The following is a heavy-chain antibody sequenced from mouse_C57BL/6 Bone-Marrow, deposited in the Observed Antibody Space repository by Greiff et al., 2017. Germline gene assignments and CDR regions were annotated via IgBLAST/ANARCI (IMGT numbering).Heavy chain of an antibody. V-gene: IGHV1-72*01. J-gene: IGHJ2*01. CDR3: ARYGATVVAFDY. Sequence: QVQLQQPGAELVKPGASVKLSCKASGYTFTSYWMHWVKQRPGRGLAWIGRIDPNSGGTKYNEKFKSKATLTVDTPSSPAYMQLRSLTSEDYSVNDSARYGATVVAFDYWGQGTTLTVSS. CDR2: IDPNSGGT. CDR1: GYTFTSYW. D-gene: IGHD1-1*01.